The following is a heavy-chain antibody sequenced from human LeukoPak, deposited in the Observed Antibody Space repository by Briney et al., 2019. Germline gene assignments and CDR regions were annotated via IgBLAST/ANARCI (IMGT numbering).Heavy chain of an antibody. CDR2: IYYSGST. Sequence: PSETLSLTCTVSGGSISSSSYYWGWIRQPPGKGLEWIGSIYYSGSTYYNPSLKSRVTISVDTSKNQFSVKLSSVTAADTAVYYCARHSEYSSSWYVYYFDYWGQGTLVTVSS. J-gene: IGHJ4*02. CDR1: GGSISSSSYY. V-gene: IGHV4-39*01. CDR3: ARHSEYSSSWYVYYFDY. D-gene: IGHD6-13*01.